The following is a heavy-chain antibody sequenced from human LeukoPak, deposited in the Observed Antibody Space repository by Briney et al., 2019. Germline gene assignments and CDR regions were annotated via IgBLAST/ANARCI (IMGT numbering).Heavy chain of an antibody. CDR1: GFTFSSYA. CDR3: AKGKDWFDP. Sequence: GGSLRLSCAATASGFTFSSYAMSWVRQAPGKGLEWVSAISGSGGSTYYADSVKGRFTISRDNSKNTLYLQMNSLRVEDTAIYYCAKGKDWFDPWGQGTLVTVSS. V-gene: IGHV3-23*01. J-gene: IGHJ5*02. CDR2: ISGSGGST.